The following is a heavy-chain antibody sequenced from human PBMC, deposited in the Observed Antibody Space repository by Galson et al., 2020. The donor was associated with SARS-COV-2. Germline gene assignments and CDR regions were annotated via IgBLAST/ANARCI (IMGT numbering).Heavy chain of an antibody. Sequence: GESLKISCAASGFAFSNAWMTWVRQAPGKGLEWVGRIKSKIDGGTSDYAAPVKGRFTISRDDSKNTLYLQMNSLKTEDTAVYYCTTDLWWARKYYYYGLDVWGRGTTVTISS. CDR1: GFAFSNAW. CDR3: TTDLWWARKYYYYGLDV. J-gene: IGHJ6*02. D-gene: IGHD2-15*01. V-gene: IGHV3-15*01. CDR2: IKSKIDGGTS.